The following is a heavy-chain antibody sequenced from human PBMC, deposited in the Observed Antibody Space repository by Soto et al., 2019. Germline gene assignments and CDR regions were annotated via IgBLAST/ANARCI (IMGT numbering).Heavy chain of an antibody. CDR1: GGSISSSSYY. J-gene: IGHJ4*02. Sequence: QLQLQESGPGLVKPSETLSLTCTVSGGSISSSSYYWGWIRQHPWKGLEWIGSISYSGSTYYNPSLLTRVSMSVDMSKNQFSLELSSVTAAATAVYDCASRTLYCRGGTCPWDYWGQGTQVTVSS. CDR3: ASRTLYCRGGTCPWDY. V-gene: IGHV4-39*01. CDR2: ISYSGST. D-gene: IGHD2-15*01.